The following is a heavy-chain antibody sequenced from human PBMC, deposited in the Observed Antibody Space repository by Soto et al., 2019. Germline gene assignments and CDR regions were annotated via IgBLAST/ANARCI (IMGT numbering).Heavy chain of an antibody. J-gene: IGHJ1*01. Sequence: QVQLVESGGGVVQPGRSLRLSCAASGFSFRTYGIHWVRQAPGKGLEWVALISKDGSHSYYAHSVKGRFTTSRDNSQNKAFLQVNSLRADDTAVYFCARGTDYADLGNAEYFHPWGQGTLVTVSS. CDR3: ARGTDYADLGNAEYFHP. CDR1: GFSFRTYG. D-gene: IGHD4-17*01. CDR2: ISKDGSHS. V-gene: IGHV3-30*03.